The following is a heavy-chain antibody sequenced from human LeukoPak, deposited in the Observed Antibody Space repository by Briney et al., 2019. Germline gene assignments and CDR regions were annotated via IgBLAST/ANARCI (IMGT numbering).Heavy chain of an antibody. CDR3: GRDPKLGIRGYTYGYIDY. CDR1: GYTFTSYA. D-gene: IGHD5-18*01. V-gene: IGHV7-4-1*02. Sequence: ASVKVSCKTSGYTFTSYAISWVRQAPGQGLEWMGWINTNTGNPTYAQGFTGRYAFSLDTSVSTAYLQISGLQADDTAVYYCGRDPKLGIRGYTYGYIDYWGQGTLDTVSS. J-gene: IGHJ4*02. CDR2: INTNTGNP.